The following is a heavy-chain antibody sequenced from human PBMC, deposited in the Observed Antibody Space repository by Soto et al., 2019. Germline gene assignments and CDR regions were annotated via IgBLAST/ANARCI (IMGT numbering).Heavy chain of an antibody. CDR1: GGTFSSYA. CDR2: IIPIFGTA. D-gene: IGHD5-18*01. J-gene: IGHJ4*02. V-gene: IGHV1-69*13. CDR3: SRVDPGETSPFDH. Sequence: SVKVSCKASGGTFSSYAISWVRQAPGQGLEWMGGIIPIFGTANYAQKFQGRVTITVDESTSTAYMELSSLRSEDTAVYYCSRVDPGETSPFDHWGQGTLVTVSS.